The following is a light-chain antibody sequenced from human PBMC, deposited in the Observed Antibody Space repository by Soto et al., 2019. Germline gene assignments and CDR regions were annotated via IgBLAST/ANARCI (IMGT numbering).Light chain of an antibody. V-gene: IGLV2-14*03. CDR2: DVS. CDR1: SSDIGTYDY. J-gene: IGLJ1*01. Sequence: QSVLTQPASVSGSPGQSITISCTGTSSDIGTYDYVSWYQQHPGEAPKLMIYDVSNRPSGVSNRFSGSKSGNTASLTISGLQAEDEADYYCGSYTSSTPYVFGTGTKVTVL. CDR3: GSYTSSTPYV.